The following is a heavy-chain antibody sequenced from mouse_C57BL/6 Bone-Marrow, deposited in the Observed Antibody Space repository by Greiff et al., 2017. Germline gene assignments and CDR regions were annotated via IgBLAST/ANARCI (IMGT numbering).Heavy chain of an antibody. CDR1: GYTFTSYW. V-gene: IGHV1-69*01. CDR2: IDPSDSYT. D-gene: IGHD1-3*01. J-gene: IGHJ1*03. CDR3: AREKSSPLEWYFDV. Sequence: QVQLQQPGAELVMPGASVKLSCKASGYTFTSYWMHWVKQSPGQGLEWIGEIDPSDSYTNYNQKFKGKSTLTVDKSSSTAYMQLSSLTSEDSAVYYCAREKSSPLEWYFDVWGTGTTVTVSS.